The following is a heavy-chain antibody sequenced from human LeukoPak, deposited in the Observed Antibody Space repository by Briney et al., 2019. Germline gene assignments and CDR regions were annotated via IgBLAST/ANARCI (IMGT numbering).Heavy chain of an antibody. CDR3: ARDYVQDY. CDR2: IKQDGTEK. V-gene: IGHV3-7*01. Sequence: GGSLRLSCAASGFSFTTYWMSWVRQAPGKGLEWVANIKQDGTEKYYVDSVKGRFTISRDNAKNSLYLQMNSLRDEDTAVYYCARDYVQDYWGQGTLVTVSS. J-gene: IGHJ4*02. CDR1: GFSFTTYW. D-gene: IGHD3-16*01.